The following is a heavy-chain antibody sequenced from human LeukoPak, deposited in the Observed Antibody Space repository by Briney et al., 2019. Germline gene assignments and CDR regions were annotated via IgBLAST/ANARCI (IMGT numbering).Heavy chain of an antibody. CDR3: AKDKDTPATAQPQRGYFES. CDR1: GFTFSSYG. Sequence: GGSLRLSCAASGFTFSSYGMHWVRQAPGKGLEWVAVIWYDGSHQYYADSVKGRFTISRDNSKNTLDLQMNSLRVEDTAVYFCAKDKDTPATAQPQRGYFESWGQGTLVTVSS. D-gene: IGHD2-15*01. CDR2: IWYDGSHQ. J-gene: IGHJ4*02. V-gene: IGHV3-33*06.